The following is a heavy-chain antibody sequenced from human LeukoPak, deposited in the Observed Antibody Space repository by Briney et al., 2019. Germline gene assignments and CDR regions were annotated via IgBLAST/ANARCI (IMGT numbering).Heavy chain of an antibody. J-gene: IGHJ4*02. D-gene: IGHD2-8*02. V-gene: IGHV1-2*02. Sequence: ASVTVSYKASGYRFIVYYIHWLRQAPGQGEECIGWLYPYSGDTNSPRNFHGSLPITRHPSLSTAYMELSGLTSDDPSVYYCFSYYSTGHFDTWLRATLLTVSS. CDR2: LYPYSGDT. CDR1: GYRFIVYY. CDR3: FSYYSTGHFDT.